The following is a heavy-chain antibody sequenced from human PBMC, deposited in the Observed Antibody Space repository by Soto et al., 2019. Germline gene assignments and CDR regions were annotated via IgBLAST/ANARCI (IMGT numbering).Heavy chain of an antibody. J-gene: IGHJ1*01. CDR2: INPSGGST. V-gene: IGHV1-46*01. CDR3: AREYGNYHSSGYYAY. CDR1: GYSFTSYF. Sequence: ASVKVSCKTSGYSFTSYFIHWVRQAPGQGLEWMGIINPSGGSTNYAQKLQGRVSMTRDRSTRTVHMELSSLRSDDTAMYYCAREYGNYHSSGYYAYWGQGNLVTVSS. D-gene: IGHD3-22*01.